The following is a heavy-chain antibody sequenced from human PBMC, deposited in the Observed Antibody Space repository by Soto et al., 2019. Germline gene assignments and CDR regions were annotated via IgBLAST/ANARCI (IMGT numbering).Heavy chain of an antibody. D-gene: IGHD3-3*01. J-gene: IGHJ6*02. CDR3: ARDLHDFWSGFQVGMDV. Sequence: ASVKVSCKASGYTFTSYAMHWVRQAPGQRLEWMGWINAGNGNTKYSQKFQGRVTITRDTSASTAYMELSSLRSEDTAVYYCARDLHDFWSGFQVGMDVWGQGTTVTVSS. V-gene: IGHV1-3*01. CDR2: INAGNGNT. CDR1: GYTFTSYA.